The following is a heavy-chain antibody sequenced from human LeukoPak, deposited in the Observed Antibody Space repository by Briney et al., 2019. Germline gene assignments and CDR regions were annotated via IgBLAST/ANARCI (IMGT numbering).Heavy chain of an antibody. V-gene: IGHV1-69*13. J-gene: IGHJ4*02. CDR3: ARKYCSSTSCYEDY. Sequence: SVKVSCKASGGTFSSYAISWVRQAPGQGLEWRGGIIPIFGTANYAQKFQGRVTITADESTSTAYMELSSLRSEDTAVYYCARKYCSSTSCYEDYWGQGTLVTVSS. CDR2: IIPIFGTA. D-gene: IGHD2-2*01. CDR1: GGTFSSYA.